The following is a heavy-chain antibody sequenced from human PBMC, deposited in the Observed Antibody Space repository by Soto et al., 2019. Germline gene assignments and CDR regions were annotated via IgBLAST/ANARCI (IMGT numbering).Heavy chain of an antibody. CDR3: VGSTGWIFDH. CDR1: GFTFNTYW. V-gene: IGHV3-7*03. D-gene: IGHD2-8*02. CDR2: ISQDGTVK. Sequence: EVLLVESGGGLVQPGGSLRLSCATSGFTFNTYWMTWVRQAPGKGLEWVASISQDGTVKDYVESLQDRFTISRDDVKKSAYLQMNTMGVEDTAVYYCVGSTGWIFDHWGQGTLVTVSS. J-gene: IGHJ4*02.